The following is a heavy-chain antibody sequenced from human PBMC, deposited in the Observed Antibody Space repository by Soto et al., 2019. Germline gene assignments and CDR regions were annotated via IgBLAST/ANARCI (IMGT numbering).Heavy chain of an antibody. CDR3: VRDWEDTAADEGDYYGMDV. Sequence: EVQLVESGGGLIQPGGSLRLSCAASGFSVSSNFISWVRQAPGKGLEWVTIIYSGGSADYGDSVKGRFTISRDTLKNTVYLQMNSLRAEDTAVYYCVRDWEDTAADEGDYYGMDVWGQGTTVTVSS. V-gene: IGHV3-53*01. D-gene: IGHD5-18*01. CDR1: GFSVSSNF. J-gene: IGHJ6*02. CDR2: IYSGGSA.